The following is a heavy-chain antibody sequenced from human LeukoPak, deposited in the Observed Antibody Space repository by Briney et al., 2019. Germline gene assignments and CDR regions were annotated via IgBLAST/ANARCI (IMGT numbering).Heavy chain of an antibody. Sequence: GGSLRLSCAASGFTFSSYWMHWVRQAPRKGLVWVANINQDGSEKYYVDSVKGRFTFSRDNAKNSLYLQMNNLRAEDTAVYYCARDGVVAGVYFDCWGQGTLVTVSS. CDR2: INQDGSEK. D-gene: IGHD2-15*01. V-gene: IGHV3-7*01. J-gene: IGHJ4*02. CDR3: ARDGVVAGVYFDC. CDR1: GFTFSSYW.